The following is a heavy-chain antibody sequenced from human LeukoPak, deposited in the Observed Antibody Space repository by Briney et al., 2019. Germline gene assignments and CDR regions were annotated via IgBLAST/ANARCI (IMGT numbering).Heavy chain of an antibody. Sequence: GGSLRLSCEASGFTFSIHWMHWVRQAPGKGPVWVSRINPDESGTSSADFVRGRFTISRDNAKSTLYLQMNGLRAEDTAVYYCARDRVAEDWTYHPIFDLWGQGTLVTVSS. J-gene: IGHJ4*02. CDR3: ARDRVAEDWTYHPIFDL. CDR2: INPDESGT. V-gene: IGHV3-74*03. D-gene: IGHD3-16*02. CDR1: GFTFSIHW.